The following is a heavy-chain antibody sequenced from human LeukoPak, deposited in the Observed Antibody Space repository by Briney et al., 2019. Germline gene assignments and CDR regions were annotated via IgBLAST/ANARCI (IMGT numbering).Heavy chain of an antibody. D-gene: IGHD2-15*01. Sequence: PGGSLRLSCAASRFTFSDYYMSWIRQAPGKGLEWISYISRGGSTTYYADSVRGRFTISRDNAKNSLSLVMKSLRAEDTAVYYCARGYCNDKSCYYNPWGQGTPVTVSS. CDR3: ARGYCNDKSCYYNP. V-gene: IGHV3-11*04. CDR2: ISRGGSTT. J-gene: IGHJ5*02. CDR1: RFTFSDYY.